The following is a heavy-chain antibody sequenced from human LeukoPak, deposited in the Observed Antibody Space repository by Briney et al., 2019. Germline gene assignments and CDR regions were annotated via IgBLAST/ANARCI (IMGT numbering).Heavy chain of an antibody. D-gene: IGHD3-9*01. CDR1: GFTFSNAW. CDR3: AQWGDFDVLTGYYVPDF. V-gene: IGHV3-23*01. Sequence: GGSLRLSCAASGFTFSNAWMSWVRQAPGEGLEWVSAITGSGANTYYADSVKGRFTISRDNSKNTLYLQMNSLRAEDTAVYDCAQWGDFDVLTGYYVPDFWGQGTLVTVSS. CDR2: ITGSGANT. J-gene: IGHJ4*02.